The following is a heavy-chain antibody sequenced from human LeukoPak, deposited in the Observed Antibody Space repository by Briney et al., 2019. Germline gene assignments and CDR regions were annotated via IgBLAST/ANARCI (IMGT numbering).Heavy chain of an antibody. CDR3: ARGVTYYDFWSGYRNWFDP. Sequence: AAVTVSCKASGYTFTGYYMHWVRQAPGQGLEWMGWINPNSGGTSYAQKFQGRVTMTRDTSISTAYMELSRLRSNYKAVFYCARGVTYYDFWSGYRNWFDPWGQGTLVTVSS. CDR1: GYTFTGYY. CDR2: INPNSGGT. J-gene: IGHJ5*02. V-gene: IGHV1-2*02. D-gene: IGHD3-3*01.